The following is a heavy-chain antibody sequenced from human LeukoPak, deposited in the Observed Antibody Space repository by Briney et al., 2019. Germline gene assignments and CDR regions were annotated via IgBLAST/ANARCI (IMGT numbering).Heavy chain of an antibody. Sequence: GASVKVSCKASGYTFTSYGISWVRQAPGQGLEWMGRIIPIFGIANYAQKFQGRVTITADKSTSTAYMELSSLRSEDTAVYYCARDGSGCSSTSCYDVALWFDPWGQGTLVTVSS. D-gene: IGHD2-2*01. J-gene: IGHJ5*02. CDR3: ARDGSGCSSTSCYDVALWFDP. V-gene: IGHV1-69*04. CDR2: IIPIFGIA. CDR1: GYTFTSYG.